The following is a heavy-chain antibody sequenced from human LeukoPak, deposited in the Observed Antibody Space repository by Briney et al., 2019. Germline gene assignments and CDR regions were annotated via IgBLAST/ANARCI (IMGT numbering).Heavy chain of an antibody. V-gene: IGHV3-30-3*01. D-gene: IGHD4-17*01. CDR1: GFTFSSYA. Sequence: GGSLRLSCAASGFTFSSYAMHWVRQAPGKGLQWLALTSDDGSAKYYADSVRGRFTISRDNSQNTLYLQMNSLRADETAIYYCARAPGGFHGDYSPIAYWGQGTLVTVSS. CDR3: ARAPGGFHGDYSPIAY. J-gene: IGHJ4*02. CDR2: TSDDGSAK.